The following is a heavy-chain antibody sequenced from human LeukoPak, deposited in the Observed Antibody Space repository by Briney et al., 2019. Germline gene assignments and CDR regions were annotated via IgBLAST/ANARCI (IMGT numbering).Heavy chain of an antibody. CDR1: GFTFSSYS. D-gene: IGHD3-22*01. J-gene: IGHJ4*02. V-gene: IGHV3-48*04. CDR3: AKGTYYFDSSGSKHLDY. Sequence: GGSLRLSCAASGFTFSSYSMNWVRQAPGKGLEWVSYISSSSSTIYYADSVKGRFTISRDSAKNSLYLQMNSLRAEDTALYYCAKGTYYFDSSGSKHLDYWGQGTLVTVSS. CDR2: ISSSSSTI.